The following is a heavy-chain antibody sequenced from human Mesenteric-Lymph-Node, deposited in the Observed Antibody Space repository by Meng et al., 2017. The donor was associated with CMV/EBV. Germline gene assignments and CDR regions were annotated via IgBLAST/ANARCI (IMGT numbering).Heavy chain of an antibody. CDR1: GGSISSYY. V-gene: IGHV4-59*01. Sequence: ETLSLTWPGPGGSISSYYWSWIRQPPGKGLGWIGYIYYSGSTNYNPSLKSRVTISIDTSKNQFSLKLGSVTAADTAVYYCARGGTILGDVVAFAPWGQGTRVTVSS. D-gene: IGHD3-3*01. CDR2: IYYSGST. CDR3: ARGGTILGDVVAFAP. J-gene: IGHJ5*02.